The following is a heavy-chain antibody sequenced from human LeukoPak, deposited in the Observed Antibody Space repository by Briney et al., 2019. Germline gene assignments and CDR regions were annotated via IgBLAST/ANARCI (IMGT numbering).Heavy chain of an antibody. CDR3: ARVPPYYYGSGSFPSPNFDY. Sequence: PGGSLRLSCAASGFTFSSYGMHWVRQAPGKGLEWVAVIWYDGSNKYYADSVKGRFTISRDNSKNTLYLQMNSLRAEDTAVYYCARVPPYYYGSGSFPSPNFDYWGQGTLVTASS. J-gene: IGHJ4*02. V-gene: IGHV3-33*01. CDR1: GFTFSSYG. CDR2: IWYDGSNK. D-gene: IGHD3-10*01.